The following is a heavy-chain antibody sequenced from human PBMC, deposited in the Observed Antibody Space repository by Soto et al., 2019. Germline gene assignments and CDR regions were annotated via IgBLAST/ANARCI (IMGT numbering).Heavy chain of an antibody. V-gene: IGHV3-23*01. Sequence: EVQLLESGGGLVQPGGSLRLSCAASGFTFSSYAMSWVRQAQGKGQEWVSAISGSGGSTYYADSVKGRFTISRDNSKKTLYLQMNSLRAEDTAVYYCAKEGSGWYVEYVYYFDYWGQGTLVTVAS. J-gene: IGHJ4*02. D-gene: IGHD6-19*01. CDR1: GFTFSSYA. CDR2: ISGSGGST. CDR3: AKEGSGWYVEYVYYFDY.